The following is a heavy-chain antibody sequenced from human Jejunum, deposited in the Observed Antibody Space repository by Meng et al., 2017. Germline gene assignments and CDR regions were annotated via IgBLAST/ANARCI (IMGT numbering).Heavy chain of an antibody. D-gene: IGHD2-15*01. CDR2: ITDSST. CDR3: AKHCSGGICSSFFIEN. V-gene: IGHV3-23*01. J-gene: IGHJ4*02. CDR1: GSSFSNYA. Sequence: GESLKISCAASGSSFSNYAMSWVRQAPGKGLEWVAAITDSSTYYADSVKGRFTISTDTSKDTVYLQMDTLRAEDTAVYYCAKHCSGGICSSFFIENLGQGTLVTVSS.